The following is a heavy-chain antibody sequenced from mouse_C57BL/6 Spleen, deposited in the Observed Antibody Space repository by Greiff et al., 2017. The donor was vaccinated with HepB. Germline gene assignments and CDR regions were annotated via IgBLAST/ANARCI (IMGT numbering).Heavy chain of an antibody. Sequence: EVKLVESGGGLVQPQGSLKLSCAASGFSFTTYAMNLVRQAPGKGLEWVARIRSKSNNYATYYADSVKDRFTISRDDSESMLYLQMNNLKTEDTAMYYCVRHSPLFAYWGQGTLVTVSA. V-gene: IGHV10-1*01. CDR2: IRSKSNNYAT. CDR1: GFSFTTYA. J-gene: IGHJ3*01. CDR3: VRHSPLFAY.